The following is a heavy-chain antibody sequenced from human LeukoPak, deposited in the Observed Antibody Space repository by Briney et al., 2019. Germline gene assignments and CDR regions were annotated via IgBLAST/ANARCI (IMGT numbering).Heavy chain of an antibody. D-gene: IGHD2-2*01. CDR3: ARAFAGYCSSTSCPNYYYYYYMDV. V-gene: IGHV1-69*13. J-gene: IGHJ6*03. CDR2: IIPIFGTA. Sequence: SVKVSCKASGGTFSSYAISWVRQAPGQGFEWMGGIIPIFGTANYAQKFQGRVTITADESTSTAYMELSSLRSEDTAVYYCARAFAGYCSSTSCPNYYYYYYMDVWGKGTTVTVSS. CDR1: GGTFSSYA.